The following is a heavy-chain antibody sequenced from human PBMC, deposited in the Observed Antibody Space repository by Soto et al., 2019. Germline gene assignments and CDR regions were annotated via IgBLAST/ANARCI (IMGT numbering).Heavy chain of an antibody. D-gene: IGHD4-17*01. CDR1: GYTFTSYG. J-gene: IGHJ6*03. Sequence: ASVKVSCKASGYTFTSYGISWVRQAPGQGLEWMGWISAYNGNTNYAQKLQARVTMTTDTSTSTAYMELRSLRSDDTAVYYCARTVTKSEYYYYYYYMDVWGKGTTVIVSS. V-gene: IGHV1-18*01. CDR2: ISAYNGNT. CDR3: ARTVTKSEYYYYYYYMDV.